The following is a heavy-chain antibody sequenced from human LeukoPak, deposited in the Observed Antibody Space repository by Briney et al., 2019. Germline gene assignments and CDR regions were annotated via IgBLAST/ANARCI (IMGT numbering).Heavy chain of an antibody. V-gene: IGHV6-1*01. D-gene: IGHD3-16*01. Sequence: QTLSLTCAFSGDSVSSNSAAWNWIRQSPSRGLEWLGWTYYRSRSKWYNGYAVSVKSRLTINPDTSKHQFSPHLNSETPGDTAVYYCARGQGGYIDYWGQGNLVTGSS. CDR1: GDSVSSNSAA. CDR3: ARGQGGYIDY. CDR2: TYYRSRSKWYN. J-gene: IGHJ4*03.